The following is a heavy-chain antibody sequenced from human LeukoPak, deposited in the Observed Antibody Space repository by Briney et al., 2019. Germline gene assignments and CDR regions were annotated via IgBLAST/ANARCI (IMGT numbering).Heavy chain of an antibody. D-gene: IGHD6-13*01. CDR1: GGTFSSYA. CDR2: IIPIFGTA. Sequence: GASVKVSCKASGGTFSSYAISWVRQAPGQGLEWMGGIIPIFGTANYAQKFQGRVTITADKSTSTAYMELSSLRSEDTAVYYCASHRIYSPVFDYWGQGTLVTVSS. J-gene: IGHJ4*02. V-gene: IGHV1-69*06. CDR3: ASHRIYSPVFDY.